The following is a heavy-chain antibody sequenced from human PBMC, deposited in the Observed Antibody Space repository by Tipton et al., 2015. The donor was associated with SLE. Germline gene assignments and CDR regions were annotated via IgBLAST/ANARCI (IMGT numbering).Heavy chain of an antibody. CDR1: GGSFSSGDYY. V-gene: IGHV4-61*08. J-gene: IGHJ5*02. CDR3: ARGRRSSGT. Sequence: TLSLTCTVSGGSFSSGDYYWTWIRQPPGKGLEWIGYIYYSGSTNYNPSLKSRVTISVDTSKNQFSLKLSSVTAADTAVYYCARGRRSSGTWGQGTLVTVSS. D-gene: IGHD6-25*01. CDR2: IYYSGST.